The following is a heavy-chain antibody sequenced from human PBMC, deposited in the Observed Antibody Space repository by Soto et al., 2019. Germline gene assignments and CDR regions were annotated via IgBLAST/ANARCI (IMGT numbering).Heavy chain of an antibody. CDR1: GGSISSYY. J-gene: IGHJ4*02. CDR2: IYYSGST. D-gene: IGHD3-16*01. CDR3: ARRSMILGGYYFDY. Sequence: QVQLQESGPGLVKPSETLSLTCTVSGGSISSYYWSWIRQPPGKGLEWIGYIYYSGSTNYNPSLKSRVTISVDTSTNQFSLKLSSVTAADTAVYYCARRSMILGGYYFDYWGQGTLVTVSS. V-gene: IGHV4-59*08.